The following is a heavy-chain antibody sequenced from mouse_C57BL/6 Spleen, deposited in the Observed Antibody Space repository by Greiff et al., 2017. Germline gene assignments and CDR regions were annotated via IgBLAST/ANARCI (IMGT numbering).Heavy chain of an antibody. V-gene: IGHV1-7*01. J-gene: IGHJ1*03. CDR2: INPSSGYT. D-gene: IGHD1-1*02. Sequence: QVQLQQSGAELAKPGASVKLSCKASGYTFTSYWMHWVKQRPGQGLEWIGYINPSSGYTKYNQKFKDKATVTADKSSSTAYMQLSSLTYEDSAVYYCAKDCGSPELVFDDWGKGTTVTVSS. CDR1: GYTFTSYW. CDR3: AKDCGSPELVFDD.